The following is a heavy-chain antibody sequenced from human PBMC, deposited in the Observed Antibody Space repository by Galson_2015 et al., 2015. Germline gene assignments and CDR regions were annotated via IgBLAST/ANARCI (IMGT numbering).Heavy chain of an antibody. CDR2: IYTSGST. CDR3: ARAAVTKERMDV. J-gene: IGHJ6*02. V-gene: IGHV4-61*02. Sequence: TLSLTCTVSGGSISSGSYYWSWIRQPAGKGQEWIGRIYTSGSTNYNPSLKSRVTISVDTSKNQFSLKLSSVTAADTAVYYCARAAVTKERMDVWGQGTTVTVSS. D-gene: IGHD4-17*01. CDR1: GGSISSGSYY.